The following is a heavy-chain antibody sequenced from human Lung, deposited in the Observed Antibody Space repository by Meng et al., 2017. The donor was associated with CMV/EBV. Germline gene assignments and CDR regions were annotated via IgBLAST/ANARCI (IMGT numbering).Heavy chain of an antibody. V-gene: IGHV3-53*01. CDR2: INSGGWT. D-gene: IGHD2-2*01. CDR3: ATRRSGGPVPGWAWGVDV. CDR1: GFTGSANY. Sequence: GESLKISCVASGFTGSANYMSWVRQAPGKGLEWVSVINSGGWTYYEDPVKGRFTISRDNSTNTVYLQLNSRRAEDTAMYYCATRRSGGPVPGWAWGVDVLGQGXTVTVSS. J-gene: IGHJ6*02.